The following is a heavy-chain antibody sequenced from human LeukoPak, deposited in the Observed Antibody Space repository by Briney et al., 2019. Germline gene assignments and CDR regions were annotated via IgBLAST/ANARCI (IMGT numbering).Heavy chain of an antibody. D-gene: IGHD3-10*01. CDR3: AKDSRIYYGSGSSRKYFMDV. Sequence: GGSLRLSCAASGFTEFTFSRYGMSWVRQAPGKGLEWVSALSGSGSSTYFADSVKGRFTISRDNSKNTLYLQMNSLRVDDTAVYYCAKDSRIYYGSGSSRKYFMDVWGKGTTVTISS. V-gene: IGHV3-23*01. J-gene: IGHJ6*03. CDR2: LSGSGSST. CDR1: GFTEFTFSRYG.